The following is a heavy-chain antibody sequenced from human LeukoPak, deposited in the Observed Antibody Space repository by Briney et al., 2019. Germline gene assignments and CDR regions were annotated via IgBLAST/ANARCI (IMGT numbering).Heavy chain of an antibody. Sequence: GASVTVSFKASVYSFNSCSITWVRQAPGQGLEWMGWISGYNGNTKYAQKFQGRVTLTTDTSTSTAYMELTSLRSDDTAIYYCARGLNWNYDLGWVAPWGQGTLVAVSS. CDR3: ARGLNWNYDLGWVAP. V-gene: IGHV1-18*01. D-gene: IGHD1-7*01. J-gene: IGHJ5*02. CDR1: VYSFNSCS. CDR2: ISGYNGNT.